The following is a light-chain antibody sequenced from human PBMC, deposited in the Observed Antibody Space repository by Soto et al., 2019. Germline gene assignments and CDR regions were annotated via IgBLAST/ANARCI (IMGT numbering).Light chain of an antibody. V-gene: IGKV3-15*01. J-gene: IGKJ5*01. Sequence: EIVMTQAPATLSVSPGERATLSCRASRSVSSNLAWYQQKPGQAPRLLNYGASTRATGIPARFSGSGSGTKFTLTISSLQSEDFAVYYCQQYNNWPRITFGQRTRLEIK. CDR2: GAS. CDR3: QQYNNWPRIT. CDR1: RSVSSN.